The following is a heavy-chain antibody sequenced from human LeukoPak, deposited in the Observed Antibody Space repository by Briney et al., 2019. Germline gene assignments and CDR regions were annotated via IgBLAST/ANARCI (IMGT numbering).Heavy chain of an antibody. D-gene: IGHD3-16*02. CDR1: GFTFSSYW. J-gene: IGHJ3*02. Sequence: GGSLRLSCAASGFTFSSYWMTWARQAPGKGLEWVANIKQDGSEQYYVDSVKGRFTISRDNAKNSLYLQMSSLRAEDTAVYYCARDGDYVWGSYQFDAFDIWGQGTMVTVSS. CDR2: IKQDGSEQ. CDR3: ARDGDYVWGSYQFDAFDI. V-gene: IGHV3-7*01.